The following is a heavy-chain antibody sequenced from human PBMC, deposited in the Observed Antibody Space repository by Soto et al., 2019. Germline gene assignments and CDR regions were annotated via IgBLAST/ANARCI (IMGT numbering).Heavy chain of an antibody. J-gene: IGHJ4*02. CDR3: ARDHGEIGSLYFDY. V-gene: IGHV1-69*04. D-gene: IGHD3-10*01. CDR2: IIPILGIA. Sequence: ASVKVSCKASGGTFSSYTISWVRQAPGQGLEWMGRIIPILGIANYAQKFQGRVTITADKSTSTAYMELSSLRSEDTAVYYCARDHGEIGSLYFDYWGQGTLVTVSS. CDR1: GGTFSSYT.